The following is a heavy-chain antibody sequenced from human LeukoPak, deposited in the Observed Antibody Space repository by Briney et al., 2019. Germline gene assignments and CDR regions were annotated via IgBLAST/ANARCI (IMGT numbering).Heavy chain of an antibody. D-gene: IGHD3-22*01. V-gene: IGHV4-61*02. J-gene: IGHJ3*02. CDR2: IYTSGST. CDR3: ARESGLDYDSSGYYYHPGAFDI. Sequence: SQTLSLTCTVSGGSISSGSYYWSWIRQPAGKGLEWIGRIYTSGSTNYNPSLKSRVTISVDTSKHQFSLKLRSVTAADTAVYYCARESGLDYDSSGYYYHPGAFDIWGQGTMVTVSS. CDR1: GGSISSGSYY.